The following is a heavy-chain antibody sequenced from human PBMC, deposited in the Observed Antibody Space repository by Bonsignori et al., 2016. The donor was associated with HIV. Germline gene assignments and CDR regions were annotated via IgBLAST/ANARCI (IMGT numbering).Heavy chain of an antibody. Sequence: SETLSLTCAVSGYSISSGYYWGWIRQPPGKGLEWIGSIYHSGSTYYNPSLKSRVTISVDTSKNQFSLKLSSVTAADTAVYYCARRHIGGDYFDYWGQGTLVTVSS. CDR2: IYHSGST. CDR1: GYSISSGYY. D-gene: IGHD3-16*01. J-gene: IGHJ4*02. V-gene: IGHV4-38-2*01. CDR3: ARRHIGGDYFDY.